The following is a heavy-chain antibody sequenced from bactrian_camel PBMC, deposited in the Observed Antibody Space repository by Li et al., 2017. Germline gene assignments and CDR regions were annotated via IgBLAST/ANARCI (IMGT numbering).Heavy chain of an antibody. J-gene: IGHJ4*01. CDR1: GYTDSLKC. V-gene: IGHV3S1*01. Sequence: HVQLVESGGGLVQPGGSLRLSSVASGYTDSLKCMAWFRQVPGKEHEWVATFYYAGSNTYYADSVKGRFTISRDNAKNTVYLQMKNLTSADTALYYCATTFDGANRGQGTQVTVS. D-gene: IGHD6*01. CDR2: FYYAGSNT.